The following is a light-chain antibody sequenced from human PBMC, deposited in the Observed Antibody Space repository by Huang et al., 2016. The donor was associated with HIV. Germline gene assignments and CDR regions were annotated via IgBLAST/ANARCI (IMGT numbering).Light chain of an antibody. CDR3: QQYNNWPPA. CDR2: DAG. CDR1: HGVGTN. Sequence: EIVMTQSPAILSVSLGESATLSCRASHGVGTNLAWYQQRVGQAPSLLISDAGTRASGIPARFSGSGSGTDCTLTIRSLQSEDFAVYYCQQYNNWPPAFGQGTKLEIK. J-gene: IGKJ2*01. V-gene: IGKV3-15*01.